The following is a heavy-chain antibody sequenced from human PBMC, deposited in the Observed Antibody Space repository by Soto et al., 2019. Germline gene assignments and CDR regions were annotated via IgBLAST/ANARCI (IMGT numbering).Heavy chain of an antibody. CDR2: ISPMFGAA. V-gene: IGHV1-69*19. CDR1: GGTFNTYA. Sequence: QVQLVQSGAEMKKPGSSVKVSCQSSGGTFNTYAMNWVRQAPGQGPEWMGDISPMFGAANYAPKFQGRVTITADEPTGPSYVQLSSLASEDTALYFCAREVQVHTPAFVYWGQGTLVTVSS. CDR3: AREVQVHTPAFVY. D-gene: IGHD3-10*01. J-gene: IGHJ4*02.